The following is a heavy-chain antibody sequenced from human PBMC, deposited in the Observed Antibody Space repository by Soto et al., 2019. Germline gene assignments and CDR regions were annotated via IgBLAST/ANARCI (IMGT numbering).Heavy chain of an antibody. D-gene: IGHD3-3*01. Sequence: SVKVSCKASGGTFSSYAISWVRQAPGQGLEWMGGIIPIFGTANYAQKFQGRVTITADESTSTAYMELSSLRSEDTAVYYCASRLRFLEWLFPEYYYYGMDVWGQGTTVTVSS. V-gene: IGHV1-69*13. CDR2: IIPIFGTA. CDR3: ASRLRFLEWLFPEYYYYGMDV. J-gene: IGHJ6*02. CDR1: GGTFSSYA.